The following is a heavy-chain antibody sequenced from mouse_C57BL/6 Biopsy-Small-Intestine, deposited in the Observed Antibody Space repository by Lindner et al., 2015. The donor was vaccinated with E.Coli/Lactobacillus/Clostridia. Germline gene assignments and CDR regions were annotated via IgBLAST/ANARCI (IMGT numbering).Heavy chain of an antibody. CDR2: ISSGSSTT. CDR3: ARRTGTYFDV. CDR1: GFTFSDYG. D-gene: IGHD4-1*01. J-gene: IGHJ1*03. V-gene: IGHV5-17*01. Sequence: VQLQESGGGLVKPGGSLKLSCAASGFTFSDYGMHWVRQAPEKGLEWVAYISSGSSTTYYADTVKGRFTISRDNAKNTLFLQMTSLRSEDTAMYYCARRTGTYFDVWGTGTTVTVSS.